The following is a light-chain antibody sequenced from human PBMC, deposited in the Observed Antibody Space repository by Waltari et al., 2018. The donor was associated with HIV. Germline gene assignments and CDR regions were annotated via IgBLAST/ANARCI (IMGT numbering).Light chain of an antibody. CDR1: QSISNH. J-gene: IGKJ2*02. V-gene: IGKV1-39*01. CDR3: QQSYTTPCT. Sequence: DIRMTQSPSSLSASVGDRVTITCRASQSISNHLNYYQPQPGKTPKLLIYAASSLQSGVPLRSSGSGSGKDFTLTITRLQPEDVATYYCQQSYTTPCTFGQGTKLDIQ. CDR2: AAS.